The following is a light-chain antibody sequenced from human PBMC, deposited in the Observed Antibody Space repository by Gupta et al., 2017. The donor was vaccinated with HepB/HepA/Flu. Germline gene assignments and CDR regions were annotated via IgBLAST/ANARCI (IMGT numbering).Light chain of an antibody. V-gene: IGKV3-11*01. CDR1: QSVSSY. CDR3: QQYNNWPPT. Sequence: IVLTQSPATLSLSPGERATLSCRASQSVSSYLAWNQQKPGQAPRLLMYDASKRATGIATRFSGSGSGTDFTLTISSLEPEDFAVYYCQQYNNWPPTFGPGTKVDIK. J-gene: IGKJ3*01. CDR2: DAS.